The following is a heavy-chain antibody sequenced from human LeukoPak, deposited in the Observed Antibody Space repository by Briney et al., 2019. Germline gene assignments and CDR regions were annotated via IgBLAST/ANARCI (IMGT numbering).Heavy chain of an antibody. V-gene: IGHV4-59*01. CDR3: AREYSSGWSGAGY. CDR2: IYYSGST. J-gene: IGHJ4*02. CDR1: GGSISSYY. Sequence: SETLSLTCTVSGGSISSYYWSWIRQPPGKGLEWIGYIYYSGSTNYNPSLESRVTISVDTSKNQFSLKLSSVTAADTAVYYCAREYSSGWSGAGYWGQGTLVTVSS. D-gene: IGHD6-19*01.